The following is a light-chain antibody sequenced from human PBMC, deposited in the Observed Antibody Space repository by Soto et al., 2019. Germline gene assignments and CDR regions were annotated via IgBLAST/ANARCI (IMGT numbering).Light chain of an antibody. Sequence: DIQMTQSPSSLSADVGDRVTITCRASQSLSDDLNWYQQKPGKAPNLLIHGASTLQSGVPSRFSGGGSGTEFTLTISSLQPEAFATYYCQPRYDVRLSFGGGAKV. J-gene: IGKJ4*01. V-gene: IGKV1-39*01. CDR1: QSLSDD. CDR3: QPRYDVRLS. CDR2: GAS.